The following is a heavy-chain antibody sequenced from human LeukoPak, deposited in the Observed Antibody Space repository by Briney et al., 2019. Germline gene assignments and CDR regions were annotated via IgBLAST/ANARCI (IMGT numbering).Heavy chain of an antibody. V-gene: IGHV3-7*03. CDR1: GFSFSTHW. Sequence: GGSLRLSCAASGFSFSTHWMSWFRQAPGKGLEWVALIKQDGSVIHYVDSVKGRFTISRDNAKNSLSLQMNSLRDDDTAVYYCAKKRVDDRPPLHWGQGTLVTVSS. J-gene: IGHJ4*02. CDR2: IKQDGSVI. D-gene: IGHD6-25*01. CDR3: AKKRVDDRPPLH.